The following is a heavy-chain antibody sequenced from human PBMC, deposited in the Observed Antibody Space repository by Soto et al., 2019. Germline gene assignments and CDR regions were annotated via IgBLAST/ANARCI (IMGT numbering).Heavy chain of an antibody. CDR3: ARDGNFALRGYSFGFDY. Sequence: ASVKVSCKASGYRFTTHYIHWVRQAPGQGLEWMGRMNVDTGGTTYAHKFQGRVTMTRDTSIRTAYLEVSSVKSDDTAMYYCARDGNFALRGYSFGFDYWGQGALVTVSS. CDR1: GYRFTTHY. D-gene: IGHD5-18*01. CDR2: MNVDTGGT. J-gene: IGHJ4*02. V-gene: IGHV1-2*06.